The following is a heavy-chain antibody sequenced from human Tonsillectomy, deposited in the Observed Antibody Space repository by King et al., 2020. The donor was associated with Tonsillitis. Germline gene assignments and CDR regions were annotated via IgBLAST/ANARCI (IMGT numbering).Heavy chain of an antibody. CDR2: IRSKANSYAT. CDR3: TSYYDSSGYYRY. J-gene: IGHJ4*02. V-gene: IGHV3-73*01. Sequence: VQLVESGGGLVQPGGSLKLSCAASGFTFSGSAMHWVRQASGKGLEWGGRIRSKANSYATAYAASVKGRFTISRNDSKNTAYLQMNSLKTEDTAVYYCTSYYDSSGYYRYWGQGTLVTVSS. CDR1: GFTFSGSA. D-gene: IGHD3-22*01.